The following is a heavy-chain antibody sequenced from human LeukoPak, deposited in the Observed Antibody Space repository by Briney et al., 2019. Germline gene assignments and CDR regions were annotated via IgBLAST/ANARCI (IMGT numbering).Heavy chain of an antibody. CDR3: ASGGGYSSAWHSSDY. J-gene: IGHJ4*02. CDR2: IYSDGRT. D-gene: IGHD6-19*01. Sequence: GGSLRLSCAPSGFSVSSNYMSWVRQAPGKGLEWVSIIYSDGRTYYADSVKGRFTISRDNSKNTMYLQMNSLRAEDTAVYYCASGGGYSSAWHSSDYWGQGTLVTVSS. CDR1: GFSVSSNY. V-gene: IGHV3-53*01.